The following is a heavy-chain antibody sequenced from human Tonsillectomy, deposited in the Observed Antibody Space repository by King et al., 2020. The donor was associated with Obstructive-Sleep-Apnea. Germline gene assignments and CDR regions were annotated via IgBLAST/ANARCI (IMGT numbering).Heavy chain of an antibody. D-gene: IGHD6-13*01. CDR1: GYTFTSYG. CDR3: ARDLVTAASSD. CDR2: ISGYNGNT. Sequence: VQLVQSGAEVKKPGASVKVSCKASGYTFTSYGISWVRQAPGQGLEWMGWISGYNGNTNSAQKFQVRVTMTIDTSTTTVYMELRSLRSDDTAVYYCARDLVTAASSDWGQGTLVTVSS. J-gene: IGHJ4*02. V-gene: IGHV1-18*01.